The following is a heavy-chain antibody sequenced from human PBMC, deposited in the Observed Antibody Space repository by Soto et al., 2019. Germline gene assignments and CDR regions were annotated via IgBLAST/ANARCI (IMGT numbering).Heavy chain of an antibody. CDR3: ARGDIVARTPNWFDP. CDR2: IIPVFGTP. CDR1: GGSLNSHA. D-gene: IGHD5-12*01. Sequence: QVQLVQSGAEVKKPGSSVKVSCKASGGSLNSHAIIWVRQAPGQGLEWMGGIIPVFGTPNHAQTFQGRVTITADESTSTAHMELSNLRSEDTAVYYCARGDIVARTPNWFDPWGQGTLVTVSS. J-gene: IGHJ5*02. V-gene: IGHV1-69*01.